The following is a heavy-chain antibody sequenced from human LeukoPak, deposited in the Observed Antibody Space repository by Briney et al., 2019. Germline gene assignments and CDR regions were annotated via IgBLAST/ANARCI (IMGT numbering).Heavy chain of an antibody. CDR1: GGSISSSSYY. Sequence: PSETLSLTCTVSGGSISSSSYYWGWFRQPPGKGLEWIGSIYYSGRTYYNPSLKSRVTISVDTSKNQFSLKLSSVTAADTAVYYCARHYSSSWPYYYYYGMDVWGQGTTVTVSS. CDR3: ARHYSSSWPYYYYYGMDV. D-gene: IGHD6-13*01. CDR2: IYYSGRT. V-gene: IGHV4-39*01. J-gene: IGHJ6*02.